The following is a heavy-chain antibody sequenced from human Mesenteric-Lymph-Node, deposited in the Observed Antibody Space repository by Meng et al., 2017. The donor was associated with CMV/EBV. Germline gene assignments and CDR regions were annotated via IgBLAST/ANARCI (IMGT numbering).Heavy chain of an antibody. CDR1: SGSISDGDYY. D-gene: IGHD3-22*01. J-gene: IGHJ2*01. Sequence: SETLSLTCTVSSGSISDGDYYWSWIRQPPGKTLEWIGYIYHSGNTYHNLSLKSRVTISVDTSKNHFSLRLSFVTAADTAVYYCARISMIVVNHWYLDLWGRGTLVTVSS. V-gene: IGHV4-30-4*01. CDR3: ARISMIVVNHWYLDL. CDR2: IYHSGNT.